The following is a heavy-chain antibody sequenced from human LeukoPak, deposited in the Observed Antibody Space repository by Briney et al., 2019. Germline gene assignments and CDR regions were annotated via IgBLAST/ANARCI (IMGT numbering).Heavy chain of an antibody. D-gene: IGHD6-19*01. Sequence: SETLSLTCTVSGYSLSSGYYWGWIRQPPGKGLEWIGSIYHSGSTYYNPSLKSRVTISVDTSKNQFSLKLSSVTAADTAVYYCARASSGWSPSPRYYFDYWGQGTLVTVSS. CDR3: ARASSGWSPSPRYYFDY. CDR1: GYSLSSGYY. V-gene: IGHV4-38-2*02. CDR2: IYHSGST. J-gene: IGHJ4*02.